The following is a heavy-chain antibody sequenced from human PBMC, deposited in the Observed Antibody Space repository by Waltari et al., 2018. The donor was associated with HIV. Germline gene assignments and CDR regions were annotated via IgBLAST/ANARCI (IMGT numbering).Heavy chain of an antibody. CDR2: MRSKTYGGTT. D-gene: IGHD5-18*01. CDR3: SRSRGYSYGYADY. J-gene: IGHJ4*02. Sequence: EVQLVESGGGLVQSGRSLRLSCTASGFTFGDYAMSWFRQAPGKGLEWVSFMRSKTYGGTTEYAASVKDRFTISRDDSKSIAYLQMNSLKTEDTAVYYCSRSRGYSYGYADYWGQGTLVTVSS. V-gene: IGHV3-49*03. CDR1: GFTFGDYA.